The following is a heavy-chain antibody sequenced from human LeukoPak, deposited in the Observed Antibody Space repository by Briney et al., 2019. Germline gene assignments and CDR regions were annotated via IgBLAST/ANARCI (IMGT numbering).Heavy chain of an antibody. CDR1: GFTFSSYD. Sequence: PGGSLRLSCAASGFTFSSYDMHWVRQATGKGLGWVSAIGAAGDTYYPGSVKGRFTISRGNAKNSLYLHMNSLRDGDTAVYYCARGDSSYYYMDVWGKGTTVTVSS. J-gene: IGHJ6*03. V-gene: IGHV3-13*01. CDR2: IGAAGDT. D-gene: IGHD3-22*01. CDR3: ARGDSSYYYMDV.